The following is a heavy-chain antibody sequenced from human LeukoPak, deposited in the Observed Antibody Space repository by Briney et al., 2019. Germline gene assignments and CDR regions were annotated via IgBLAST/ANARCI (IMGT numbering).Heavy chain of an antibody. CDR3: ARGPEMATNYLGGFDY. CDR1: GYTFTSYD. J-gene: IGHJ4*02. CDR2: MNPNSGNT. D-gene: IGHD5-24*01. V-gene: IGHV1-8*03. Sequence: ASVKVSCKASGYTFTSYDINWVRQATRHAREWLGWMNPNSGNTGYAQKFQGRVTITRNTSISTAYMELSSLRSEDTAVYYCARGPEMATNYLGGFDYWGQGTLVTVSS.